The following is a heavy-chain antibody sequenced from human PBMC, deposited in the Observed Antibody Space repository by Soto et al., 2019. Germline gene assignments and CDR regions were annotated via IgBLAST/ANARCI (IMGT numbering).Heavy chain of an antibody. CDR2: IYYSGST. CDR1: GGSISSGGYY. D-gene: IGHD6-6*01. V-gene: IGHV4-31*03. Sequence: SETLSLTCTVSGGSISSGGYYWSWIRQHPGKGLEWIGYIYYSGSTYYNPSLKSRVTISVDTSKNQFSLKLSSVTAADTAVYYCARDSQQLVYMDVWGKGTTVTVSS. J-gene: IGHJ6*03. CDR3: ARDSQQLVYMDV.